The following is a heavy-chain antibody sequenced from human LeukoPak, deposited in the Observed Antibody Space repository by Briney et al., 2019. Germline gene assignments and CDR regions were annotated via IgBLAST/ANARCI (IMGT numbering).Heavy chain of an antibody. CDR1: GASVSSASY. CDR3: ARSRAFNSGAFDP. CDR2: IYNGVNT. J-gene: IGHJ5*02. Sequence: SETLSLTCTVSGASVSSASYWTWIRQPPGKGVEWIAHIYNGVNTNYNPSLKSRVTISVDTSKNQFSLRLNSVTAADTAVYYCARSRAFNSGAFDPWGQGTLVTVSS. D-gene: IGHD1-26*01. V-gene: IGHV4-61*01.